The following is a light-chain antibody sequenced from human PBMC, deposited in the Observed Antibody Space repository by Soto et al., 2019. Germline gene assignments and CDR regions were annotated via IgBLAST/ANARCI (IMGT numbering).Light chain of an antibody. CDR3: SSYTSSSTLYV. V-gene: IGLV2-14*01. J-gene: IGLJ1*01. Sequence: QSVLTQPASVSGFPGQSITISCTGTSSDVGGYNYVSWYQQHPGKAPKLMIYDVSNRPSGVSNRFSGSKSGNTASLTISGLQAEDEADYYCSSYTSSSTLYVFGTGTRSPS. CDR1: SSDVGGYNY. CDR2: DVS.